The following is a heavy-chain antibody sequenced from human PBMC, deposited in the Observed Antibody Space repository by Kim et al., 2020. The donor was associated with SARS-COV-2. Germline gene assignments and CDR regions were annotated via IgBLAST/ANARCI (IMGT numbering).Heavy chain of an antibody. CDR3: ARDQGSSWRNFDC. D-gene: IGHD6-13*01. J-gene: IGHJ4*02. CDR2: INQSGST. V-gene: IGHV4-4*02. CDR1: GGSISSSNW. Sequence: SETLSLTCAVSGGSISSSNWWSWVRQPPGKGLEWIGEINQSGSTNYNPSLKSRVTMSLAKSKNQLSLKLTSLTAADTAVYYCARDQGSSWRNFDCWGQGTLVTVSS.